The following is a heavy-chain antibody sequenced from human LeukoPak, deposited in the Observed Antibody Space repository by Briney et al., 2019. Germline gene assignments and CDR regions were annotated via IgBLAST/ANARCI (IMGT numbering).Heavy chain of an antibody. CDR1: GFTFSSYA. CDR3: AKVRTYYYYYGMDV. CDR2: ISGSGGST. J-gene: IGHJ6*02. V-gene: IGHV3-23*01. Sequence: GGSLRLSCAASGFTFSSYAMSWVRQAPGKGLEWVSAISGSGGSTYYADSVKGRFTISRDNSKNTLCLQMNSLRAEDTAVYYCAKVRTYYYYYGMDVWGQGTTVTVSS.